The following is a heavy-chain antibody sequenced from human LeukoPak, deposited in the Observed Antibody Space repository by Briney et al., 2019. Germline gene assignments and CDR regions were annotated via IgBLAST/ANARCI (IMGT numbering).Heavy chain of an antibody. D-gene: IGHD1-7*01. CDR3: ARSNWDSNVGIDY. J-gene: IGHJ4*02. V-gene: IGHV4-39*01. CDR2: MYYSGIT. Sequence: SETLSLTCTVSGGSISSSSYYWGWIRQPPGKGLEWIWTMYYSGITYYNPSLKSRVTTSVDTSKNQFTLKVSSVTAADTAVYYCARSNWDSNVGIDYWGQGILVIVSS. CDR1: GGSISSSSYY.